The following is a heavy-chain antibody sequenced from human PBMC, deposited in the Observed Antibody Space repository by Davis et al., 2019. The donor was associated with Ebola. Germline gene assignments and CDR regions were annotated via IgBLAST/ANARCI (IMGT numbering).Heavy chain of an antibody. CDR2: ISRDGSNT. CDR1: GFMFSDYA. J-gene: IGHJ4*02. V-gene: IGHV3-30-3*01. D-gene: IGHD3-10*01. Sequence: PGGSLRLSCAASGFMFSDYAVHWVRQAPGQGLEWVTSISRDGSNTDYAQSAKGRFTVSRDNSKKEVYLQMNSLRHEDTAVYYCTVPRVGTSGAGGRGTVVTVS. CDR3: TVPRVGTSGA.